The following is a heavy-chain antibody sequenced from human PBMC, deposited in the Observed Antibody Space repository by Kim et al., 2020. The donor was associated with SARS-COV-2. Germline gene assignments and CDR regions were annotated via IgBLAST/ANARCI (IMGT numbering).Heavy chain of an antibody. V-gene: IGHV4-34*01. CDR3: ARIGRRWLQWFDY. CDR1: GGSFSGYY. CDR2: INHSGST. D-gene: IGHD5-12*01. Sequence: SETLSLTCAVYGGSFSGYYWSWIRQPPGKGLEWIGEINHSGSTNYNPSLKSRVTISVDTSKNQFSLKLSSVTAADTAVYYCARIGRRWLQWFDYWGQGTLVTVSS. J-gene: IGHJ4*02.